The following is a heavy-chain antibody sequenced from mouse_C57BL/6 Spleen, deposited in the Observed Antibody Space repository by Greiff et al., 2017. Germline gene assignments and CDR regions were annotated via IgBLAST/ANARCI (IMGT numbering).Heavy chain of an antibody. CDR2: INPSSGYT. CDR3: AREVTTVVAFGD. Sequence: QVQLQQSGAELARPGASVKMSCKASGYTFTSYSMNWVKQRPGQGLEWIGYINPSSGYTKYNQKFKDKATLTEDKSSSTAYMQLSSLTSEDSAVYNCAREVTTVVAFGDRGQCTTPTV. D-gene: IGHD1-1*01. CDR1: GYTFTSYS. V-gene: IGHV1-4*01. J-gene: IGHJ2*01.